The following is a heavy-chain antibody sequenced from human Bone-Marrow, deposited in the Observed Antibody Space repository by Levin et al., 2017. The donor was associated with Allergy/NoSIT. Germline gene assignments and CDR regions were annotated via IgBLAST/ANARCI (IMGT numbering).Heavy chain of an antibody. CDR3: ARDLRSDY. Sequence: GGSLRLSCAASGFTVSSKYMNWVRQAPGKGLEWVSVIYSGGSTYYADSVKDRFTISRDISKNTVYLQMYSLRAEDTAVYYCARDLRSDYWGQGTLVTVSS. V-gene: IGHV3-66*01. J-gene: IGHJ4*02. CDR2: IYSGGST. CDR1: GFTVSSKY.